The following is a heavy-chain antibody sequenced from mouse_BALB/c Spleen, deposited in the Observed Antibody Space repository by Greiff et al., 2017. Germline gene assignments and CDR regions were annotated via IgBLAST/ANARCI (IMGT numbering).Heavy chain of an antibody. J-gene: IGHJ3*01. D-gene: IGHD2-14*01. Sequence: VQLQQSGAELAKPGASVKMSCKAPGYTFTSYWMHWVKQRPGQGLEWIGYINPSTGYTEYNQKFKDKATLTADKSSSTAYMQLSSLTSEDSAVYYCAPYYRSPLVYWGQGTLVTVSA. CDR2: INPSTGYT. CDR1: GYTFTSYW. V-gene: IGHV1-7*01. CDR3: APYYRSPLVY.